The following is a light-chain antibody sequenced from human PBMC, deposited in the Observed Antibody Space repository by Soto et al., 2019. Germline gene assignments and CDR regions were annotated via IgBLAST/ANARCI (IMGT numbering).Light chain of an antibody. CDR3: LQDYNYPLT. CDR1: QGIRND. Sequence: IQMTQSPSCVSASXGDRVTITXXASQGIRNDLGWYQQKPGKAPKVLIYSTSSLQSGVPSRFSGSGSGTDFTLTISSLQPEDFATYYCLQDYNYPLTFGGGTKVDIK. V-gene: IGKV1-6*01. J-gene: IGKJ4*01. CDR2: STS.